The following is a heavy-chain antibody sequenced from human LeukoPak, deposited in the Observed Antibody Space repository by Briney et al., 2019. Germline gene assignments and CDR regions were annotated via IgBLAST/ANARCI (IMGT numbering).Heavy chain of an antibody. D-gene: IGHD2-15*01. J-gene: IGHJ6*04. CDR2: IYSSGST. CDR1: GGSISSYF. Sequence: PSETLSLTCTVSGGSISSYFWSWFRQPAGKGLEWIGRIYSSGSTNYNPSLRSRVTISVDTSKNQFSLKLSSVTAADTAVYYCASSVARTRVDVWGKGTTVTISS. CDR3: ASSVARTRVDV. V-gene: IGHV4-4*07.